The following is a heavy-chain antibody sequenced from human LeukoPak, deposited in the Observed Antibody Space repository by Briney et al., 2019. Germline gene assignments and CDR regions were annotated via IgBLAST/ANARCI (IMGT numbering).Heavy chain of an antibody. V-gene: IGHV4-31*03. J-gene: IGHJ4*02. CDR1: GGSISSGGYY. D-gene: IGHD6-13*01. CDR3: ARRRIAAAGRGRFDY. Sequence: SQTLSLTCTVSGGSISSGGYYWSWIRQHPGKGLEWIGYIYYSGSTYYNPSLKSRVTISVDTSKNQFSLKLSSVTAADTAVYYCARRRIAAAGRGRFDYWGQGTLVTVSS. CDR2: IYYSGST.